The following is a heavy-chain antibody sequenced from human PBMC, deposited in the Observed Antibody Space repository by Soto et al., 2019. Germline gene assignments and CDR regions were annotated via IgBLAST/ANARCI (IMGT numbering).Heavy chain of an antibody. J-gene: IGHJ4*02. CDR3: AGSFRGGSGSYYKEF. CDR1: GYTFTSYG. D-gene: IGHD3-10*01. V-gene: IGHV1-18*01. Sequence: QVQLVQSGAEVKKPGASVKVSCKASGYTFTSYGISWVRQAPGQGPEWMGWISAYNGNTNYAQKLQVRVTMTTDTSTSTAYMELRSLRSDDTAVYYCAGSFRGGSGSYYKEFWGQGTLVTVSS. CDR2: ISAYNGNT.